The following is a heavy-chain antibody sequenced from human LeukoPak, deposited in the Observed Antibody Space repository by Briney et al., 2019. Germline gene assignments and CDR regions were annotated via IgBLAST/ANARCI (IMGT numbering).Heavy chain of an antibody. D-gene: IGHD6-13*01. Sequence: GSLRLSCAASGFTFSSYSMNWVRPAPGKGLEWVSSISSSSSYIYYTDSVKGRFTISRDNAKNSLYLQMNSLRAEDTAVYYCARVWYSSSWSFYYYYYMDVWGKGTTVTVSS. CDR1: GFTFSSYS. J-gene: IGHJ6*03. CDR3: ARVWYSSSWSFYYYYYMDV. V-gene: IGHV3-21*01. CDR2: ISSSSSYI.